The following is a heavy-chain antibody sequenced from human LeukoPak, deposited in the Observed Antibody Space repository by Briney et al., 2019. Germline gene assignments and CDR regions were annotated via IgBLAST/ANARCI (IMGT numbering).Heavy chain of an antibody. Sequence: PGGSLRLSCAASGFTFSTYWMSWVRQAPGKGLEWVANIKQDGSEKYYVDSVKGRFTISRDNSKNTLYLQMNSLRAEDTAVYYCARSTGGAAAGPDYWGQGTLVTVSS. CDR1: GFTFSTYW. CDR3: ARSTGGAAAGPDY. CDR2: IKQDGSEK. J-gene: IGHJ4*02. V-gene: IGHV3-7*01. D-gene: IGHD6-13*01.